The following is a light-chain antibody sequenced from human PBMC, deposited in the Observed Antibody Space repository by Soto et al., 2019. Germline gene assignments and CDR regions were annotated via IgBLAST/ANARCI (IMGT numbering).Light chain of an antibody. CDR3: QQLNSYPYT. CDR2: ASS. Sequence: IELTQSPSPLSASVGARVTITCRASQGISNYLVWYQQKPGKAPQLLLYASSTLQSGVPERFSGSGSGTDFTLTISSLQPEDFATYYCQQLNSYPYTFGQGTKLEIK. CDR1: QGISNY. J-gene: IGKJ2*01. V-gene: IGKV1-9*01.